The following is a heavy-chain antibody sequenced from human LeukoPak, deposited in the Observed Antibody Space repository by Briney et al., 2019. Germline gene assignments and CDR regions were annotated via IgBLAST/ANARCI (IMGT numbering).Heavy chain of an antibody. CDR2: IIPIFGTA. CDR3: ASSPHTVVVPALDYYGMDV. CDR1: GGTFSSYA. D-gene: IGHD2-2*01. Sequence: GASVKVSCKASGGTFSSYAISWVRQAPGQGLEWMGGIIPIFGTANYAQKFQGRVTITADKSTSTAYMELSSLRSEDTAVYYCASSPHTVVVPALDYYGMDVWGKGTTVTVSS. V-gene: IGHV1-69*06. J-gene: IGHJ6*04.